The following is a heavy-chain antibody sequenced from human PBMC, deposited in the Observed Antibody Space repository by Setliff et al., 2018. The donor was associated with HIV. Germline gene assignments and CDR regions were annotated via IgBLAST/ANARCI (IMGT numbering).Heavy chain of an antibody. D-gene: IGHD3-10*01. Sequence: GGSLRLSCATSRFDFNNYWMCWVRQAPGKGLEWVANIGQDGSEKNYVDSVKGRFTISRDNAKNSMDLQMNSLRAEDTAIYYCARKLRPGHGVDVWGQGTTVTVSS. J-gene: IGHJ6*02. CDR2: IGQDGSEK. V-gene: IGHV3-7*01. CDR3: ARKLRPGHGVDV. CDR1: RFDFNNYW.